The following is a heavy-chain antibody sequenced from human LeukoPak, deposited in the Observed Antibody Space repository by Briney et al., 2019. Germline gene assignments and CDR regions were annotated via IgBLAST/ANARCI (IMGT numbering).Heavy chain of an antibody. D-gene: IGHD3-3*01. CDR2: INHSGST. V-gene: IGHV4-34*01. J-gene: IGHJ4*02. Sequence: KASETLSLTCAVYGGFFSGYYWSWIRQPPGKGLEWIGEINHSGSTNYNPSLKSRVTISVDTSKNQFSLKLSSVTAADTAVYYCARVSRLIRFLEWLSIDYWGQGTLVTVSS. CDR1: GGFFSGYY. CDR3: ARVSRLIRFLEWLSIDY.